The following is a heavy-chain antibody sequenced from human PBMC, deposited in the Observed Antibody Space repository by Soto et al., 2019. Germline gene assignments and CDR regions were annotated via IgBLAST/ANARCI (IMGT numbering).Heavy chain of an antibody. V-gene: IGHV3-49*04. CDR3: TRDRDTYYYDSSGYYTFDY. D-gene: IGHD3-22*01. J-gene: IGHJ4*02. CDR1: GFTFGDAW. CDR2: IRSKAYGGTT. Sequence: GGSLRLSCGASGFTFGDAWMNWVRQSPVTGLEWLGRIRSKAYGGTTEYAASVKGRFTISRDDSKSIAYLQMNSLKTEDTAVYYCTRDRDTYYYDSSGYYTFDYWGQGTLVTVSS.